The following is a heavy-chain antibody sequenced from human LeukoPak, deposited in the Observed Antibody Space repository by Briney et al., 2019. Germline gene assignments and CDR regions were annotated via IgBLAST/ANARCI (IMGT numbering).Heavy chain of an antibody. V-gene: IGHV3-30*02. CDR3: GLYHPQPLDY. J-gene: IGHJ4*02. CDR1: GFTFSSYG. D-gene: IGHD1-14*01. CDR2: IRYDGSNK. Sequence: GGSLRLSCAASGFTFSSYGMHWVRQAPGKGLEWVAFIRYDGSNKYYADSVKGRFTISRDNAKNSLYLQMNSLRAEDTAVYYCGLYHPQPLDYWGQGTLVTVSS.